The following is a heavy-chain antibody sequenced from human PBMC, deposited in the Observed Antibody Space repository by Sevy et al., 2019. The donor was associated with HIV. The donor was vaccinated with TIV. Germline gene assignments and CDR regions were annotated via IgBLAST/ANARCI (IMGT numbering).Heavy chain of an antibody. CDR2: IKQDGSEK. V-gene: IGHV3-7*01. J-gene: IGHJ3*02. CDR1: VFTFSSYW. CDR3: ARDQAPVAGTGAFDI. D-gene: IGHD6-19*01. Sequence: GGSLRLSCAASVFTFSSYWMSWVRQAPGKGLEWVANIKQDGSEKYYVDSVKGRFTISRDNAKNSLYLQMNSLRAEDTAVYYCARDQAPVAGTGAFDIWGQGTMVTVSS.